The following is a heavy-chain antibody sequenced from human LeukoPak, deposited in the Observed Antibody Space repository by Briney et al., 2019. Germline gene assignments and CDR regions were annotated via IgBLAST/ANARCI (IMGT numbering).Heavy chain of an antibody. Sequence: GGSLRLSCAASGFTFTSYAMSWVRQAPGKGLEWVSAISGSGGSTYYADSVKGRFTISRGNSKNTLYLQMNSLRAEDTAVYYCANLDTPYGMDVWGQGTTVTVSS. CDR1: GFTFTSYA. J-gene: IGHJ6*02. V-gene: IGHV3-23*01. D-gene: IGHD2-15*01. CDR2: ISGSGGST. CDR3: ANLDTPYGMDV.